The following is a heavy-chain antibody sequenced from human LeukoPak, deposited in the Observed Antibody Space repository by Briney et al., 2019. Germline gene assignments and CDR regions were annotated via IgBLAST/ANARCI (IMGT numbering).Heavy chain of an antibody. V-gene: IGHV4-34*01. D-gene: IGHD4-17*01. CDR3: ARGPTVTTKSS. CDR1: GGSFSGYY. Sequence: SETLSLTCAVYGGSFSGYYWSWIRQPPGKGLEWIGEINHSGITYYNPSLKSRVTISVDTSKNQFSLNLSSVTAADTAFYYCARGPTVTTKSSWGQGTLVTVSS. CDR2: INHSGIT. J-gene: IGHJ5*02.